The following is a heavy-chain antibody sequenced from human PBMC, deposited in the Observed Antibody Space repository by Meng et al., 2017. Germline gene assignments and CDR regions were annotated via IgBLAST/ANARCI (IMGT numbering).Heavy chain of an antibody. D-gene: IGHD2-15*01. J-gene: IGHJ4*02. V-gene: IGHV6-1*01. Sequence: VPRPQRGPCLWQPPPTLPLTCATSGSSVSRNSAAWNWIRQSPSRGLEWLGRTYYRSKWYNEYTVSVKSRITINPDTSKNQFSLQLNSVTPEDTAVYYCARAYCSGGSCEFDYWGQGTLVTVSS. CDR2: TYYRSKWYN. CDR3: ARAYCSGGSCEFDY. CDR1: GSSVSRNSAA.